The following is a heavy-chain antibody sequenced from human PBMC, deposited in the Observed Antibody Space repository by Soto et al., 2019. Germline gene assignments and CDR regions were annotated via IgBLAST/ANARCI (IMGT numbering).Heavy chain of an antibody. D-gene: IGHD3-22*01. V-gene: IGHV1-3*01. CDR2: INAGNDNT. CDR3: ARGHYYDSSGVDY. J-gene: IGHJ4*02. CDR1: GYTFTSYA. Sequence: ASVKVSCKASGYTFTSYAIHWVRQAPGQRLEWMGWINAGNDNTNYSQKFQGRVTITWDTSASTAYMELSSLRSEDTAVYYCARGHYYDSSGVDYWGQGTLVTVSS.